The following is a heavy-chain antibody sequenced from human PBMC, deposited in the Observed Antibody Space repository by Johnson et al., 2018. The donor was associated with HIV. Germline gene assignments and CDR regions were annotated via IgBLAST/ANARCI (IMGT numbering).Heavy chain of an antibody. J-gene: IGHJ3*02. D-gene: IGHD4-11*01. CDR3: AKDHDYIGHGAFDI. V-gene: IGHV3-20*04. CDR2: INWNGGNT. CDR1: GFTFDEYG. Sequence: VLLVESGGGVVRPGGSLRLSCAASGFTFDEYGMSWVRQVPGKGLEWVSGINWNGGNTGYADSVKGRVTISRDNAKNSLYLQMNSLRAEDTALYYCAKDHDYIGHGAFDIWGQGTMVTVSS.